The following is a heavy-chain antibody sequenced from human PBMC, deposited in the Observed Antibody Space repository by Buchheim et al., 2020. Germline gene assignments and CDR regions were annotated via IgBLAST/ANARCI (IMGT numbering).Heavy chain of an antibody. D-gene: IGHD2-2*02. CDR3: VRGPLGGFVVAPTAVQLDQ. J-gene: IGHJ4*02. V-gene: IGHV3-21*03. CDR2: ISGTSNHI. Sequence: EVQLVESGGGLVKPGGSLRLSCATSGFTFSRYIMNWVRQAPGKGPEWVSFISGTSNHIYYADSVKGRFTVSRDNANTSLYLQLNSLRAEDTGVYYCVRGPLGGFVVAPTAVQLDQWGQGTL. CDR1: GFTFSRYI.